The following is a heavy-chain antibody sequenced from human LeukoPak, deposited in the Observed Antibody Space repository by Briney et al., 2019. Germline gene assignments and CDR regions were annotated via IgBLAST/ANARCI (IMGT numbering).Heavy chain of an antibody. CDR2: IYTSGST. V-gene: IGHV4-4*09. Sequence: SETLSLTCTVSGGSISSYYWSWIRQPPGKGLEWIGYIYTSGSTNYNPSLKSRVTISVDTSKNQFSLKLGSVTAADTAVYYCARAGGSSYYYYYMDVWGKGTTVTVSS. D-gene: IGHD6-6*01. CDR3: ARAGGSSYYYYYMDV. J-gene: IGHJ6*03. CDR1: GGSISSYY.